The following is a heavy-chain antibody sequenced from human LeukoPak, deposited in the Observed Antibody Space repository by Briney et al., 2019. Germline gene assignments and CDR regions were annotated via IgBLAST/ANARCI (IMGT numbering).Heavy chain of an antibody. CDR3: ATGRRGLDY. J-gene: IGHJ4*02. CDR2: INHSGST. D-gene: IGHD3-10*01. Sequence: PSETLSLTCAVYGGSFSGYYWSWIRQPPGKGLEWIGEINHSGSTNYNPSLKSRVTISVDTSKNQFSLKLSSVTAADMAVYYCATGRRGLDYWGQGTLVTVSS. V-gene: IGHV4-34*01. CDR1: GGSFSGYY.